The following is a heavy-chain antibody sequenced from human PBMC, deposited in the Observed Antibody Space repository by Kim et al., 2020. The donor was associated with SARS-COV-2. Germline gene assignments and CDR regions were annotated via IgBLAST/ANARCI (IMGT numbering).Heavy chain of an antibody. CDR3: ATAYSGSYIGAFDI. D-gene: IGHD1-26*01. Sequence: AQKFQGRVTMTEDTSTDTAYMELSSLRSEDTAVYYCATAYSGSYIGAFDIWGQGTMVTVSS. V-gene: IGHV1-24*01. J-gene: IGHJ3*02.